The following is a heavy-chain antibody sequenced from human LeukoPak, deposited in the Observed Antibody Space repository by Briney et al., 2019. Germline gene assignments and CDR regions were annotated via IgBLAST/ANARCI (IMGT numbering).Heavy chain of an antibody. CDR3: ARRGPYGDYDYWYFDL. V-gene: IGHV4-38-2*02. D-gene: IGHD4-17*01. CDR2: IYHSGST. Sequence: SETPSLTCTVSGYSISSGYYWGWIRQPPGKGLEWIGSIYHSGSTYYNPSLKSRDTISVDTSKNQFSLKLSSVTAADTAVYHCARRGPYGDYDYWYFDLWGRGTLVTVSS. CDR1: GYSISSGYY. J-gene: IGHJ2*01.